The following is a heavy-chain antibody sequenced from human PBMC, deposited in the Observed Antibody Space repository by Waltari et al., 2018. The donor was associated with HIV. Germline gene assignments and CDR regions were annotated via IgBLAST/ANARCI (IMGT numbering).Heavy chain of an antibody. CDR2: INHSGSP. Sequence: QVQLQQWGAGLLKPSETLSLTCAVYGGSFSAHYWAWIRQSPERGLEWIGEINHSGSPNHDPSLKSRITISVDTSKNQFSLKVNSVTAADTAVYFWARGEGVYCSGIGNCYSGGAFDIWGHGSMVTVSS. CDR3: ARGEGVYCSGIGNCYSGGAFDI. J-gene: IGHJ3*02. D-gene: IGHD2-21*02. V-gene: IGHV4-34*02. CDR1: GGSFSAHY.